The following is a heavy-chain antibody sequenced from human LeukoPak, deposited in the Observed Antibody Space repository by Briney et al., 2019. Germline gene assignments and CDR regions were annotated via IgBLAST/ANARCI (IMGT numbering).Heavy chain of an antibody. CDR3: ARVRGSSGWYWFDP. D-gene: IGHD6-19*01. CDR2: INPSGGST. Sequence: ASVKVSCKASGYTFTSYFMHWVRQAPGQGLEWMGIINPSGGSTSYTQKFQGRVTMTRDTSISTAYMELSRLRFDDTAVYYCARVRGSSGWYWFDPWGQGTLVTVSS. J-gene: IGHJ5*02. V-gene: IGHV1-46*01. CDR1: GYTFTSYF.